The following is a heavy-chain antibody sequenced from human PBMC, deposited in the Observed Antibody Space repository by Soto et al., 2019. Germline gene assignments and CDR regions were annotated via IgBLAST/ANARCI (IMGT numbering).Heavy chain of an antibody. V-gene: IGHV4-59*12. CDR2: FSDSGST. CDR1: VDSISNYY. Sequence: SETLSLTCTVSVDSISNYYWSWIRQPPGKGLEWIAYFSDSGSTNYNPSLKSRVTISVDTSKNQFSLKLSSVTAADTAVYYCARRSAPVGLVSPYYYYYGMDVWGQGTTVTVSS. CDR3: ARRSAPVGLVSPYYYYYGMDV. J-gene: IGHJ6*02. D-gene: IGHD3-9*01.